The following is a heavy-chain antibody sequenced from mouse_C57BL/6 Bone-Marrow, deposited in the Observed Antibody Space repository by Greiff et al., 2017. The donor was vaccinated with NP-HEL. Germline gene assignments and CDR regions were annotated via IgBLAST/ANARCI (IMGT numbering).Heavy chain of an antibody. CDR1: GFSLTSYG. J-gene: IGHJ1*03. V-gene: IGHV2-2*01. D-gene: IGHD1-1*01. Sequence: VMLVESGPGLVQPSQSLSITCTVSGFSLTSYGVHWVRQSPGKGLEWLGVIWSGGSTDYNAAFISRLSISKDNSKSQVFFKMNSLQADDTAIYYCARRGYGSRGDFDVWGTGTTVTVSS. CDR2: IWSGGST. CDR3: ARRGYGSRGDFDV.